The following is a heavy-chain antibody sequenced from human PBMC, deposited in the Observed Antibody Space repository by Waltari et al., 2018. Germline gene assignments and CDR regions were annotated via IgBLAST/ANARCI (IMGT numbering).Heavy chain of an antibody. D-gene: IGHD1-26*01. Sequence: QVQLVQSGAEVKKPGASVKVSCKASGYTFTGYYMHWVRQAPGQGLELMGWINPNRGGTNHSQKFQGRVTITRDTSLSTAYMELSRLRSDDTSVYYCAIVKVGAKVAFDIWGQGTMVTVSS. V-gene: IGHV1-2*02. CDR2: INPNRGGT. CDR1: GYTFTGYY. J-gene: IGHJ3*02. CDR3: AIVKVGAKVAFDI.